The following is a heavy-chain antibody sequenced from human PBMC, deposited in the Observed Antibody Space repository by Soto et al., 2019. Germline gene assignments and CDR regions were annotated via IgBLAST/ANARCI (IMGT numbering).Heavy chain of an antibody. V-gene: IGHV4-34*01. J-gene: IGHJ4*02. Sequence: SETLSLTCAVYGGSFSGYYWSWIRQPPGKGLEWIGEINHSGSTNYNPSLKSRVTISVDTSKNQFSLKLSSVTAADTAVYYCARGGIAVVPAALDYWGQGTLVTVSS. CDR1: GGSFSGYY. CDR2: INHSGST. CDR3: ARGGIAVVPAALDY. D-gene: IGHD2-2*01.